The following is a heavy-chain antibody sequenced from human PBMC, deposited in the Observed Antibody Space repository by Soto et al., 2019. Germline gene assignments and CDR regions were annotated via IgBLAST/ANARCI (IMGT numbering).Heavy chain of an antibody. D-gene: IGHD6-19*01. V-gene: IGHV3-74*01. CDR2: LNSDGSTT. J-gene: IGHJ2*01. CDR3: ARGRSGWYWYFDL. Sequence: EVQLVESGGGLVQPGGSLRPSCAASGFTSSNYWMHWVRQAPGKGLVWVSRLNSDGSTTSYADSVKGRFTISRDNAKNTLYLQMNSLRAEDTAVYYCARGRSGWYWYFDLWGRGTLVTVSS. CDR1: GFTSSNYW.